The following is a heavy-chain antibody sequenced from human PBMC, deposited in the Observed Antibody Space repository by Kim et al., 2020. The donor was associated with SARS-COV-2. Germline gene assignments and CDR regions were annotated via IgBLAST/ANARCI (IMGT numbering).Heavy chain of an antibody. CDR2: ISSSSSYI. CDR3: ARAANDYDILTGYLYYGMDV. V-gene: IGHV3-21*01. J-gene: IGHJ6*02. Sequence: GGSLRLSCAASGFTFSSYSMNWVRQAPGKGLEWVSSISSSSSYIYYADSVKGRFTIPRDNAKNSLYLQMNSLRAEDTAVYYCARAANDYDILTGYLYYGMDVWGQGTTVTVSS. CDR1: GFTFSSYS. D-gene: IGHD3-9*01.